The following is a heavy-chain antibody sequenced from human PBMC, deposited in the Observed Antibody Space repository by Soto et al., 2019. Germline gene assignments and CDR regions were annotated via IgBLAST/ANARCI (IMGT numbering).Heavy chain of an antibody. CDR1: GGSISSNNW. Sequence: SETLSLTCAVSGGSISSNNWWSWVRQPPGKGLEWIGEVYHSGTTNYNPSLKSRVTISVDKSQNQFSLKLRSVTAADTAVYYCASNYGSGSYFSSWGRGTLVTV. J-gene: IGHJ4*02. V-gene: IGHV4-4*02. D-gene: IGHD3-10*01. CDR2: VYHSGTT. CDR3: ASNYGSGSYFSS.